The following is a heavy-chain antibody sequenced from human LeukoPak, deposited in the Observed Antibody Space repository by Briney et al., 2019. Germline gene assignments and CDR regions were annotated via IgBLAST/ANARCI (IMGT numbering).Heavy chain of an antibody. V-gene: IGHV1-2*02. Sequence: ASVKVSCKASGYTFTGYYMHWVRQAPGQGLEWMGWINPNSGGTNYAQIFQGRVTMTRDTSISTAYMDLSRLRSDDTAVYYCARGSGKQQLWFDPWGQGTLVTVSS. CDR2: INPNSGGT. CDR3: ARGSGKQQLWFDP. CDR1: GYTFTGYY. J-gene: IGHJ5*02. D-gene: IGHD6-13*01.